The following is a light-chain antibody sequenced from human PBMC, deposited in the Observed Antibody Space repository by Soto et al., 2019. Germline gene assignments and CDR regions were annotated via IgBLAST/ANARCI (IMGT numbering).Light chain of an antibody. Sequence: EIVLTQSPGTLSLSPGERATLSCRASQSVGSSYLAWYQQKPGQAPRLLIFGASSRATGIPDRFSGSGSGTDFTLTISRLEPEDFAVYYCQYYDSSRFTFGPGTKVDIK. V-gene: IGKV3-20*01. CDR1: QSVGSSY. CDR2: GAS. J-gene: IGKJ3*01. CDR3: QYYDSSRFT.